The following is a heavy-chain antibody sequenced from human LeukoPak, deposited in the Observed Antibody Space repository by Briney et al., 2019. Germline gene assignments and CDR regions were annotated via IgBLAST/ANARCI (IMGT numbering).Heavy chain of an antibody. V-gene: IGHV4-39*01. CDR2: IFYSGST. CDR3: AVAGVRYYDSSGLYAFDV. D-gene: IGHD3-22*01. J-gene: IGHJ3*01. Sequence: PSETLSLTCTVSGGSITSSNYFWGCIRQPPGKGLERIGTIFYSGSTYYNPSLKSRVTIPVDTSKNQFSLKLNSVTAADTAVYYCAVAGVRYYDSSGLYAFDVWGQGTMVTVSS. CDR1: GGSITSSNYF.